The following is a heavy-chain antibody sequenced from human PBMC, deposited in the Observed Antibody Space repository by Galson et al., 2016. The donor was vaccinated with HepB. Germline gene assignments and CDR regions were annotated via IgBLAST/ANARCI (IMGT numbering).Heavy chain of an antibody. Sequence: SLRLSCAASGFTFSRYGIHWVRQAQGKGLEWVAVISYDGSYKFYADSVRGRFTISRDNSEDTVYLQRNSLRAEDTAVYYCARDYIMMTVTWGPDYWGHGTLFSVSS. J-gene: IGHJ4*01. CDR3: ARDYIMMTVTWGPDY. V-gene: IGHV3-30*03. CDR2: ISYDGSYK. D-gene: IGHD4-17*01. CDR1: GFTFSRYG.